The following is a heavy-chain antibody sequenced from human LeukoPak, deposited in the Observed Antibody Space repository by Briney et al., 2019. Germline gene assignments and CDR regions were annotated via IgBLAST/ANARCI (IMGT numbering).Heavy chain of an antibody. CDR1: GYSISSGYY. J-gene: IGHJ4*02. Sequence: SSETLSLTCTVSGYSISSGYYWGWIRQPPGKGLEWIGSIYHSGSTYYSPSLKSRVTISVDTSKNQFSLKLSSVTAADTAVYYCARGRLARSPYFDYWGQGTLVTVSS. V-gene: IGHV4-38-2*02. CDR2: IYHSGST. CDR3: ARGRLARSPYFDY. D-gene: IGHD6-19*01.